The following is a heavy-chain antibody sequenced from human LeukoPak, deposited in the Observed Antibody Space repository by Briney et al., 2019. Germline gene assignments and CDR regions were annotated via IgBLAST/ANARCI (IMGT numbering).Heavy chain of an antibody. CDR1: GFTFSTYS. Sequence: GGSLRLSCAASGFTFSTYSMSWVRQAPGKGLEWVANIKQDGSEKYYVDSVKGRFTISRDNAKNSLYLQMNSLRAEDTAVYYCARDRHYYGSGSYWGYYFDYWGQGTLVTVSS. V-gene: IGHV3-7*01. CDR2: IKQDGSEK. J-gene: IGHJ4*02. CDR3: ARDRHYYGSGSYWGYYFDY. D-gene: IGHD3-10*01.